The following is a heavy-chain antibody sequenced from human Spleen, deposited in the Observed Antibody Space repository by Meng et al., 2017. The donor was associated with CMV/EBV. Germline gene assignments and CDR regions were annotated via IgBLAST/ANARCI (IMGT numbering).Heavy chain of an antibody. CDR2: IENDGSNK. Sequence: GGSLRLSCAASGFTFSRYGMDWVRQGPGKGLEWVTFIENDGSNKYYADSVKGRFTISRDNFKNTVHLQMSSLRAEDTALYFCVKFFRWDQPDDAFDIWGHGTMVTVSS. CDR1: GFTFSRYG. CDR3: VKFFRWDQPDDAFDI. J-gene: IGHJ3*02. D-gene: IGHD1-26*01. V-gene: IGHV3-30*02.